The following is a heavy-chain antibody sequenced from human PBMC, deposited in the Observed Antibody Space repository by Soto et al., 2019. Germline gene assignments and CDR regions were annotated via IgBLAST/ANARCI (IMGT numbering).Heavy chain of an antibody. J-gene: IGHJ4*02. CDR3: ARDQYENWNHCPLDY. CDR1: GFTFSSYG. V-gene: IGHV3-33*01. D-gene: IGHD1-1*01. CDR2: IWYDGSNK. Sequence: QVQLVESGGGVVQPGRSLRLSCAASGFTFSSYGMHWVRQAPGKGLEWVAVIWYDGSNKYYADSVKGRVTISRDNSKNSLYLQMNSLRAEDTAVYYCARDQYENWNHCPLDYWGQGTLVTVSS.